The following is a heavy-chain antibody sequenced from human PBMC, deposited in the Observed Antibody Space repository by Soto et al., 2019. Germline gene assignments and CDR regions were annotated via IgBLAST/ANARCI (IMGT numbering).Heavy chain of an antibody. J-gene: IGHJ6*02. V-gene: IGHV3-11*05. CDR3: AREYYYTMDV. CDR2: IDSSTKYT. Sequence: QVQLVESGGGLVRPGGSLRLSCEASGFTFRVDYMTWFRQAPGKGLEWLSYIDSSTKYTNYADSVKGRFTISRDNAKNSLYLQMNSLRADDTAVYYCAREYYYTMDVWGQGTMVTVSS. CDR1: GFTFRVDY.